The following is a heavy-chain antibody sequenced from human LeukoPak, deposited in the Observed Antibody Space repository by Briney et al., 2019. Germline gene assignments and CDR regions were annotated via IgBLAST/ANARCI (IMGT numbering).Heavy chain of an antibody. CDR2: ISWNSGSI. D-gene: IGHD3-22*01. CDR3: AKDMGGSGYPYYFDY. Sequence: PGRSLRLSCAASGFTFDDYAMHWVRQAQGKGLERVSGISWNSGSIGYADSVKGRFTISRDNAKNSLYLQMNSLRAEDTALYYCAKDMGGSGYPYYFDYWGQGTLVTVSS. V-gene: IGHV3-9*01. J-gene: IGHJ4*02. CDR1: GFTFDDYA.